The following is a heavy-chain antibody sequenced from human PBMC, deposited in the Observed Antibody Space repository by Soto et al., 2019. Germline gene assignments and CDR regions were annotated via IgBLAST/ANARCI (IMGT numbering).Heavy chain of an antibody. Sequence: GGSLRLSCAASGFAFSSYAMSWVRQAPGKGLEWVSGISGNGVSTFYADSVKGRCTISRDNSKNTVYLQMNSLRAEDTAVYYCASRALEDVHFNKTLFHLLDYWGQGNMVTVSS. CDR2: ISGNGVST. CDR3: ASRALEDVHFNKTLFHLLDY. J-gene: IGHJ4*02. D-gene: IGHD3-3*02. V-gene: IGHV3-23*01. CDR1: GFAFSSYA.